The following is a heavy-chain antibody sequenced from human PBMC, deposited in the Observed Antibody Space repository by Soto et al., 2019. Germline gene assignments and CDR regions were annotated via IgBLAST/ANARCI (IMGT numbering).Heavy chain of an antibody. Sequence: QVQLVESGGGVVQPGRSLRLSCAASGFTFSSYGMHWVRQAPGKGLEWVAVIWYDGSNKYYADSVKGRFTISRDNSKNTLYLQMNSLRAEDTAVYYCARNHRGYSGYDYHVDYWGQGTPVTVSS. D-gene: IGHD5-12*01. CDR1: GFTFSSYG. J-gene: IGHJ4*02. CDR2: IWYDGSNK. V-gene: IGHV3-33*01. CDR3: ARNHRGYSGYDYHVDY.